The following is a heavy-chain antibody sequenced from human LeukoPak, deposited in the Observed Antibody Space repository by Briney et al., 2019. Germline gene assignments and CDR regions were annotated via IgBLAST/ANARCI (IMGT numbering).Heavy chain of an antibody. V-gene: IGHV3-30*02. CDR3: AKDRGIAAAGYGAFDI. Sequence: QAGGSLRLSCAASGFTFSSYGMHWVRQAPGEGLEWVAFIRYDGSNKYYADSVKGRFTISRDNSKNTLYLQMNSLRAEDTAVYYCAKDRGIAAAGYGAFDIWGQGTMVTVSS. CDR2: IRYDGSNK. J-gene: IGHJ3*02. CDR1: GFTFSSYG. D-gene: IGHD6-13*01.